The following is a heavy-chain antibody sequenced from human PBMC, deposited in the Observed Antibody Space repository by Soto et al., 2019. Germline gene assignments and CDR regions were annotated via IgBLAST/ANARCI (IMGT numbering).Heavy chain of an antibody. CDR2: IYYSGST. D-gene: IGHD3-16*02. V-gene: IGHV4-39*01. CDR3: ARRVRWGRYRYTGVRLTDY. CDR1: GGSISSSSYY. J-gene: IGHJ4*02. Sequence: QLQLQESGPGLVKPSETLSLTCTVSGGSISSSSYYWGWIRQPPGKGLEWNGGIYYSGSTDYNPSLKSRVTISVDTSNNQFSLKLSSVTAADTAVYYCARRVRWGRYRYTGVRLTDYWGQGTLVTVSS.